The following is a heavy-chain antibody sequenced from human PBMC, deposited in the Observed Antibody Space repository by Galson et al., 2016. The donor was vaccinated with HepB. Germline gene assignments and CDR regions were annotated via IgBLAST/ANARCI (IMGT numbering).Heavy chain of an antibody. CDR3: AKPLSNDILRGSGLHV. V-gene: IGHV3-23*01. Sequence: SLRLSCAASQFTFNMYSMAWVRQAPGKGLEWVSSINGTGTVIYYADSVRGRFTISRDHSKNMLYLHMSSLSPEDTAVYFCAKPLSNDILRGSGLHVWGRGTTVTVSS. CDR1: QFTFNMYS. D-gene: IGHD2-8*01. CDR2: INGTGTVI. J-gene: IGHJ6*02.